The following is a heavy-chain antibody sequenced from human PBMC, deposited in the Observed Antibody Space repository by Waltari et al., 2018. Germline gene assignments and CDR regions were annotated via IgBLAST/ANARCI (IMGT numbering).Heavy chain of an antibody. V-gene: IGHV4-38-2*01. Sequence: QVQLQESGPGLVKPSETLSLTCAVSGYSISSGYYWGWIRQPPGKGLEWIGSIYHSGSTSYTPARKSRVTISVDTSKNQFSLKLSSVTAADTAVYSCATIRPGGDFDYWGQGTLVTVSS. J-gene: IGHJ4*02. CDR2: IYHSGST. CDR3: ATIRPGGDFDY. D-gene: IGHD1-26*01. CDR1: GYSISSGYY.